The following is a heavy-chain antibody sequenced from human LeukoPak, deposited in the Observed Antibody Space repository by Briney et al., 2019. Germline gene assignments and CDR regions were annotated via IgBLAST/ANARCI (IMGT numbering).Heavy chain of an antibody. CDR3: ARVYCSSTSCYDYFDY. Sequence: GASVKVSCKASGYTFTSYDTNWVRQATGQGLEWMGWMNPNSGNTGYAQKFQGRVTMTRNTSISTAYMELSSLRSEDTAVYYCARVYCSSTSCYDYFDYWGQGTLVTVSS. CDR2: MNPNSGNT. CDR1: GYTFTSYD. V-gene: IGHV1-8*01. J-gene: IGHJ4*02. D-gene: IGHD2-2*01.